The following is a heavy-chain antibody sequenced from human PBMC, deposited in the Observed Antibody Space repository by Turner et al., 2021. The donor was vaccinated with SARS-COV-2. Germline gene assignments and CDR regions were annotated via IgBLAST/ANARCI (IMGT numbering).Heavy chain of an antibody. CDR3: ARDLGGLRFDY. V-gene: IGHV3-53*01. J-gene: IGHJ4*02. CDR2: IYSGGST. Sequence: EVQLLESGGGLIHPGGSLRLSFAASGFTVSSNYLSWVRQAPGKGLEWVSVIYSGGSTFYADCVKGRFTISRDNSKNTLYLQMNSLRAEDTAVYYCARDLGGLRFDYWGQGTLVTVSS. D-gene: IGHD2-15*01. CDR1: GFTVSSNY.